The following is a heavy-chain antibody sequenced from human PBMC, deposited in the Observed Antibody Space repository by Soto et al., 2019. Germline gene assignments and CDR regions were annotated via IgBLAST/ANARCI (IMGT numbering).Heavy chain of an antibody. CDR2: IWYDGSNK. CDR1: GFTFSSYG. J-gene: IGHJ4*02. CDR3: ARDILTGYYCPDY. D-gene: IGHD3-9*01. V-gene: IGHV3-33*01. Sequence: QVQLVESGGGVVQPGRSLRLSCAASGFTFSSYGMHWARQAPGKGLEWVAVIWYDGSNKYYADSVKGRFTISRDNSKNTLYLQMNSLRAEDTAVYYCARDILTGYYCPDYWGQGTLVTVSS.